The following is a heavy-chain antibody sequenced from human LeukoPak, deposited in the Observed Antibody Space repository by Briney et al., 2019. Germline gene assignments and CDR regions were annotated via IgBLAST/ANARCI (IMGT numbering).Heavy chain of an antibody. CDR3: ASGGYSSSSVGVYFGY. V-gene: IGHV1-2*02. CDR1: GYTFTGYY. J-gene: IGHJ4*02. D-gene: IGHD6-6*01. CDR2: INPNSGGT. Sequence: GASVKVSCKASGYTFTGYYMHWVRQAPGQGLEWMGWINPNSGGTNYAQKFQGRVTMTRDTSISTAYMELSRLRSDDTAVYYCASGGYSSSSVGVYFGYWGQGTLVTVSS.